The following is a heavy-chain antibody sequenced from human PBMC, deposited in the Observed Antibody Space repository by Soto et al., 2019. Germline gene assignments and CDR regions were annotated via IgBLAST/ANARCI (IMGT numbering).Heavy chain of an antibody. J-gene: IGHJ6*02. CDR3: ARESGYSSSWDPDWYGMDV. V-gene: IGHV1-46*01. D-gene: IGHD6-13*01. CDR1: GYTFTSYY. Sequence: ASVKVSCKASGYTFTSYYMHWVRQAPGQGLECMGIINPSGGSTSYAQKFQGRVTMTRDTSTSTVYMELSSLRSEDTAVYYCARESGYSSSWDPDWYGMDVWGQGTTVTVSS. CDR2: INPSGGST.